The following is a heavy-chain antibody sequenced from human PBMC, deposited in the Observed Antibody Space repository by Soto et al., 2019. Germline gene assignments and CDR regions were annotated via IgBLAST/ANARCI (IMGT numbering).Heavy chain of an antibody. Sequence: SETLSLTCTVSGGSVSSYWWSWIRQPPGKGLEWIGYIYYTGSTNYNPSLKSRVTISLDTSKNQFSLKLSSVTAADTAVYYCARGPVASGSYPYYFDYWGQGILVTV. CDR2: IYYTGST. CDR1: GGSVSSYW. D-gene: IGHD3-10*01. V-gene: IGHV4-59*02. CDR3: ARGPVASGSYPYYFDY. J-gene: IGHJ4*02.